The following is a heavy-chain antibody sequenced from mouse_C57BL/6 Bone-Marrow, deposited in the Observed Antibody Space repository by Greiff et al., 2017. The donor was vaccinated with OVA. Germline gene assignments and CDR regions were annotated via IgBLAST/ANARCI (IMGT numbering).Heavy chain of an antibody. CDR3: ARPGSSFYYAMDY. D-gene: IGHD1-1*01. Sequence: QVQLQQPGAELVKPGASVKMSCKASGYTFTSYWITWVKQRPGQGLEWIGDIYPGSGSTNYNEKFKSKATLTVDTSSSTAYMQLSSLTSEDSAVYYCARPGSSFYYAMDYWGQGTSVTVSS. CDR2: IYPGSGST. CDR1: GYTFTSYW. V-gene: IGHV1-55*01. J-gene: IGHJ4*01.